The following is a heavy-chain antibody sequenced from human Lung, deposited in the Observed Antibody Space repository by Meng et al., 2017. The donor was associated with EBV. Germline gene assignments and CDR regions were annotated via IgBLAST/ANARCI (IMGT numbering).Heavy chain of an antibody. Sequence: QVQRRQSGPGRGHPSQTLSLPCVFSGDSVSSSSAAWTWIRQSPSRGLEWLGRTYYRSKWYNDYAVFVKSRITINPDTSKNQFSLQLNSVTPEDTAVYYCARGATSVFDLWGRGTLVTVSS. J-gene: IGHJ2*01. CDR3: ARGATSVFDL. V-gene: IGHV6-1*02. CDR1: GDSVSSSSAA. CDR2: TYYRSKWYN.